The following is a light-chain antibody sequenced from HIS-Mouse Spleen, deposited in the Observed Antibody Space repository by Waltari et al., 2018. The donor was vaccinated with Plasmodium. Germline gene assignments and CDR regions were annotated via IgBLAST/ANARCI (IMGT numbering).Light chain of an antibody. Sequence: EIVMTQSPATLSVSPGERATIPCRASQSVSSNLAWYQQKPGQAPRLLIYGASTRAPGIPARFSGSGSGTEFTLTISSLQSEDFAVYYCQQYNNWSFTFGPGTKVDIK. CDR2: GAS. J-gene: IGKJ3*01. CDR3: QQYNNWSFT. CDR1: QSVSSN. V-gene: IGKV3-15*01.